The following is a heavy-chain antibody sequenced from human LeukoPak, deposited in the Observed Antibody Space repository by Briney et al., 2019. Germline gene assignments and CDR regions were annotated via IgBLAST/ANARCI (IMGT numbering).Heavy chain of an antibody. CDR3: AREEGYNDY. CDR2: ISDSGATI. CDR1: GFTFSSYE. J-gene: IGHJ4*02. Sequence: GGSLRLSCAASGFTFSSYEMNWVRQAPGKGLEWASYISDSGATIYYADSVKGRFTISRDNAKNSLFLHMNSLRPEDTAVYYCAREEGYNDYWGQGTLVTVSS. V-gene: IGHV3-48*03. D-gene: IGHD5-24*01.